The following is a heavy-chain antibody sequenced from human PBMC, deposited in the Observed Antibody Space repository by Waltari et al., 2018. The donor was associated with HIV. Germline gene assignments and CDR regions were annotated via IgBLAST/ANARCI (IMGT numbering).Heavy chain of an antibody. CDR1: GCTFSSYG. V-gene: IGHV3-30*18. D-gene: IGHD6-19*01. Sequence: QVQLVESGGGVVQPGRSLRLSCAASGCTFSSYGMHWVRQAPGKGLEWVAVISYYGDNKYYADSVKGRFTISRDNSKNTLYLQMNSLRVEDTAVYYCAKGASGWSPGYWGQGTLVTVSS. CDR2: ISYYGDNK. J-gene: IGHJ4*02. CDR3: AKGASGWSPGY.